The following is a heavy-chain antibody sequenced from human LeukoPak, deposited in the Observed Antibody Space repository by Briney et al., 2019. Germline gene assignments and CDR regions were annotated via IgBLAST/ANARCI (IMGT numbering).Heavy chain of an antibody. V-gene: IGHV3-66*01. J-gene: IGHJ4*02. D-gene: IGHD6-19*01. CDR3: ARVSWGSGWYGFDY. CDR1: GFTVSSNY. Sequence: PGGSLRLSCAASGFTVSSNYMSWVRQAPGKGLEWVSVIYSGGSTYYADSVMGRFTISRDNSKNTLYLQMNSLRAGDTAVYYCARVSWGSGWYGFDYWGQGTLVTVSS. CDR2: IYSGGST.